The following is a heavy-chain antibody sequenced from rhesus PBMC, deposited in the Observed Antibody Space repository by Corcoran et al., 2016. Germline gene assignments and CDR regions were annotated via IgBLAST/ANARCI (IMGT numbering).Heavy chain of an antibody. J-gene: IGHJ6*01. D-gene: IGHD1-44*02. Sequence: QVQLQESGPGLVKPSETLSLTCAVSGCSISRGYYYWSWIPQPPGKGLDWIGYNTYSGTTRHNPALKSRVTLSRDTSKNQFSLKLSCVTAADTAVYYWARGEALILGLDSWGQGVVVTVSS. CDR1: GCSISRGYYY. V-gene: IGHV4-122*02. CDR2: NTYSGTT. CDR3: ARGEALILGLDS.